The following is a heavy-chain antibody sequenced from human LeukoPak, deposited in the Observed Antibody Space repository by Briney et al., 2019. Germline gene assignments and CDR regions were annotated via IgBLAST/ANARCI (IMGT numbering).Heavy chain of an antibody. CDR1: GYTFTGYC. CDR2: INPNSGGT. J-gene: IGHJ6*02. Sequence: ASVKVSCKASGYTFTGYCMHWVRQAPGQGLEWMGWINPNSGGTNYAQKFQGRVTMTRDTSISTAYMELSRLRSDDTAVYYCARDHEYQLLYGYYYGMDVWGQGTTVTVSS. D-gene: IGHD2-2*02. CDR3: ARDHEYQLLYGYYYGMDV. V-gene: IGHV1-2*02.